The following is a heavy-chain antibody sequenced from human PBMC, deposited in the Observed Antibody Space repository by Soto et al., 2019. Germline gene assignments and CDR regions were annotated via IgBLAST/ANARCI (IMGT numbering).Heavy chain of an antibody. CDR1: GYTFTSYY. CDR2: INPSGGST. CDR3: ARLPQRSSWPPEGVDY. D-gene: IGHD6-13*01. Sequence: GASVKVSCKASGYTFTSYYMHWVRQAPGQGLEWMGIINPSGGSTSYAQKFQGRVTMTRDTSTSTVYMELSSLRSEDTAVYYCARLPQRSSWPPEGVDYWSQGTLVTVSS. V-gene: IGHV1-46*01. J-gene: IGHJ4*02.